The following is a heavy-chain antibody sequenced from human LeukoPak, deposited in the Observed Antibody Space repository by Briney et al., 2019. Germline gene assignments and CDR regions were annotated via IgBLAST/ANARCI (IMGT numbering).Heavy chain of an antibody. CDR1: GFTFSSYG. CDR2: ISGSGGST. Sequence: GGSLRLSCAASGFTFSSYGMSWVRQAPGKGLEWVSAISGSGGSTYYADSVKGRFTISRDNYKNSLYLQMNSLRAENTAVYYCASHYYDSSGYYYGHAFDIWGQGTMVTVSS. V-gene: IGHV3-23*01. D-gene: IGHD3-22*01. J-gene: IGHJ3*02. CDR3: ASHYYDSSGYYYGHAFDI.